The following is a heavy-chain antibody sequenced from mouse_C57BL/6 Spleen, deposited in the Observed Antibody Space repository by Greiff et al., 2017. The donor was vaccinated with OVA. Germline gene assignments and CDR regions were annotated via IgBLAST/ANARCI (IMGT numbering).Heavy chain of an antibody. J-gene: IGHJ2*01. CDR2: ISSGGSYT. D-gene: IGHD2-1*01. CDR1: GFTFSSYG. CDR3: ARQKEGNYYFDD. V-gene: IGHV5-6*01. Sequence: EVQGVESGGDLVQPGGSLKLSCAASGFTFSSYGMSWVRQTPDKSLEWVAIISSGGSYTYYPASVTGRFTISKDNAKKALYLQMSSLKSEDTAMYYCARQKEGNYYFDDWGQGTTLTVSS.